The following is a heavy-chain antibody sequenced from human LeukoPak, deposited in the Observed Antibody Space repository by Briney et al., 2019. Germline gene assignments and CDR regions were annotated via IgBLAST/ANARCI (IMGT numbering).Heavy chain of an antibody. D-gene: IGHD6-13*01. CDR1: GYTFTSYG. Sequence: ASVKVSCKASGYTFTSYGISWVRQAPGQGLEWMGWISAYNGNSNYAQKLQGRVTMTTDTSTSTAYMKLRSLRSDDTAVYYCTRRYSSSWCAFDIWGQGTMVTVSS. J-gene: IGHJ3*02. V-gene: IGHV1-18*01. CDR2: ISAYNGNS. CDR3: TRRYSSSWCAFDI.